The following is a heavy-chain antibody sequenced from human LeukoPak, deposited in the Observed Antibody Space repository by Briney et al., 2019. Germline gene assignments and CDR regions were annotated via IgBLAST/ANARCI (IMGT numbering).Heavy chain of an antibody. J-gene: IGHJ3*02. V-gene: IGHV4-39*07. CDR2: IYYSGST. CDR3: ARDPITRVVVKWGDAFDI. CDR1: GGSISSSSYY. Sequence: SETLSLTCTVSGGSISSSSYYWGWIRQPPGKGLEWIGSIYYSGSTYYNPSLKSRVTISVDTSKNQCSLKLSSVTAADTAVYYCARDPITRVVVKWGDAFDIWGQGTMVTVSS. D-gene: IGHD2-15*01.